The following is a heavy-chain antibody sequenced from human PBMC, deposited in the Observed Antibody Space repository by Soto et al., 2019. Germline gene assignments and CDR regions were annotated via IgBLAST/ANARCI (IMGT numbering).Heavy chain of an antibody. J-gene: IGHJ4*02. Sequence: VASVKVSCKASGYTFTSYDINWVRQATGQGLEWMGWMNPNSGNTGYAQKFQGRVTMTRNTSISTAYMELSSLRSEDTAVYYCARIPLYSSSWYLRRGYYFDYWGQGTLVTVSS. CDR1: GYTFTSYD. CDR3: ARIPLYSSSWYLRRGYYFDY. V-gene: IGHV1-8*01. CDR2: MNPNSGNT. D-gene: IGHD6-13*01.